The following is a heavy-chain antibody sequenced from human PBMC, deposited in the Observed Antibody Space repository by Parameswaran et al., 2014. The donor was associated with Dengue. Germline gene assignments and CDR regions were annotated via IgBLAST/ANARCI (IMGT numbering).Heavy chain of an antibody. Sequence: VRQAPGKGLEWIGEINHSGSTNYNPSLKSRVTISVDTSKNQFSLKLSSVTAADTAVYYCARSSPPPIFGGTSRHYYYGMDVWGQGTTVTVSS. J-gene: IGHJ6*02. D-gene: IGHD3-3*01. CDR2: INHSGST. CDR3: ARSSPPPIFGGTSRHYYYGMDV. V-gene: IGHV4-34*01.